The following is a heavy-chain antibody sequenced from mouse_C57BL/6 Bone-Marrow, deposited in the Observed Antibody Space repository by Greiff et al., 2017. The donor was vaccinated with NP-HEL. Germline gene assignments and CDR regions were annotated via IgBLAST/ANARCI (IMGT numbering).Heavy chain of an antibody. CDR1: GYTFTSYG. J-gene: IGHJ4*01. CDR3: AREPYYYGSSYGAMDY. V-gene: IGHV1-81*01. CDR2: IYPRSGNT. Sequence: VQLQQSGAELARPGASVKLSCKASGYTFTSYGISWVKQRTGQGLEWIGEIYPRSGNTYYNEKFKGKATLTADKSSSTAYMELRRLTSEDSAVYFCAREPYYYGSSYGAMDYWGQGTSVTVSS. D-gene: IGHD1-1*01.